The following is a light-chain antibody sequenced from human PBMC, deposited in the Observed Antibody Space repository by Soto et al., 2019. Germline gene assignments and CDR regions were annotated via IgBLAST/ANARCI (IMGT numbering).Light chain of an antibody. CDR3: CSYTTSNTRQIV. V-gene: IGLV2-14*01. J-gene: IGLJ1*01. CDR1: SSDVGGYNY. Sequence: QSVLTQPASVSGFHGQSITISCTGTSSDVGGYNYVSWYQQQPGKAPKFMIYDVTNRPSGVSNRFSGSKSGNTASLTISGLQAEDEADYYCCSYTTSNTRQIVFGTGTKVTVL. CDR2: DVT.